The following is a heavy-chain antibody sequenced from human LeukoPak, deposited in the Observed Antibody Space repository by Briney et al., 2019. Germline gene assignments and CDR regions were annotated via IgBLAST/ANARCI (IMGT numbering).Heavy chain of an antibody. Sequence: GGSLRLSCAASGFTFDDYGMHWVRQAPGKGLEWVSSISWNGNSIDYADSVKGRFTISRDNAKNSLYLQMNSLRAEDTAVYYCARGAGIWGQGTMVTVSS. CDR3: ARGAGI. J-gene: IGHJ3*02. CDR2: ISWNGNSI. CDR1: GFTFDDYG. D-gene: IGHD6-19*01. V-gene: IGHV3-9*01.